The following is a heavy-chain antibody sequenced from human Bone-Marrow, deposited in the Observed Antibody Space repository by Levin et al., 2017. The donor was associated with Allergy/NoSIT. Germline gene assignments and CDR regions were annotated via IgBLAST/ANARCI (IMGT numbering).Heavy chain of an antibody. CDR1: GGSVSSGSYY. CDR2: IYYSGST. V-gene: IGHV4-61*01. Sequence: PSETLSLTCTVSGGSVSSGSYYWSWIRQPPGKGLEWIGYIYYSGSTNYNPSLKSRVTISVDTSKNQFSLKLSSVTAADTAVYYCARAITFGGVIVFDYWGQGTLVTVSS. D-gene: IGHD3-16*02. CDR3: ARAITFGGVIVFDY. J-gene: IGHJ4*02.